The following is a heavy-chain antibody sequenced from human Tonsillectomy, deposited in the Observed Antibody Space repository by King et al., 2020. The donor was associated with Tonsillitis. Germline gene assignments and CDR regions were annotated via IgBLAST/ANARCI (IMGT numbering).Heavy chain of an antibody. J-gene: IGHJ6*03. D-gene: IGHD6-19*01. CDR1: GFTFSSYA. CDR3: ANRGPKQWLVRYSYSYMDV. Sequence: VQLVESGGGLVQPGGSLRLSCAASGFTFSSYAMSWVRQAPGKGLEWVSPISRSGGSTYYADSVKGRFTISRDNSKNTLFLQMNSLRAEDTAVYYCANRGPKQWLVRYSYSYMDVWGKGTTVTVSS. CDR2: ISRSGGST. V-gene: IGHV3-23*04.